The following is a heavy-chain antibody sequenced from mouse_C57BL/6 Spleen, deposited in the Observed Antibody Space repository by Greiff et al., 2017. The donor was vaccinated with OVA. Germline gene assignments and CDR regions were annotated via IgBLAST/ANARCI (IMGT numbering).Heavy chain of an antibody. CDR3: ARSGSSYVGDY. CDR1: EFTFSDYG. Sequence: EVKVVESGGGLVKPGGSLKLSCAASEFTFSDYGMHWVRQAPEKGLEWVAYISSGSSTIYYADTVKGRFTISRDNAKNTLFLQMTSLRSEDTAMYYCARSGSSYVGDYWGQGTTLTVSS. D-gene: IGHD1-1*01. J-gene: IGHJ2*01. V-gene: IGHV5-17*01. CDR2: ISSGSSTI.